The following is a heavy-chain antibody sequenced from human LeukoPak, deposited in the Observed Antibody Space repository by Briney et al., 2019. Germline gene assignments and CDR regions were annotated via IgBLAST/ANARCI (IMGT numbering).Heavy chain of an antibody. CDR2: IYHSGST. V-gene: IGHV4-59*12. D-gene: IGHD6-13*01. CDR1: GGSISNYY. J-gene: IGHJ4*02. CDR3: ARGYSSSWYYFDY. Sequence: SETLSLTCTVSGGSISNYYWSWIRQPPGKGLEWIGYIYHSGSTYYNPSLKSRVTISVDRSKNQFSLKLSSVTAADTAVYYCARGYSSSWYYFDYWGQGTLVTVSS.